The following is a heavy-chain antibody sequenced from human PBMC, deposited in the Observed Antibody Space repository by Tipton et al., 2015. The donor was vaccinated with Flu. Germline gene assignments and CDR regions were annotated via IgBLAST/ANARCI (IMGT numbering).Heavy chain of an antibody. CDR2: IYYSGST. J-gene: IGHJ5*02. CDR3: ARAFHSSTSLSPLDP. V-gene: IGHV4-59*08. CDR1: GGSISSYY. Sequence: TLSLTCTVSGGSISSYYWSWIRQPPGKGLEWIGNIYYSGSTNYNPSLKSRVTISVDTSKNQFSLKLSSVTAADTAVYYCARAFHSSTSLSPLDPWGQGTLVTVSS. D-gene: IGHD2-2*01.